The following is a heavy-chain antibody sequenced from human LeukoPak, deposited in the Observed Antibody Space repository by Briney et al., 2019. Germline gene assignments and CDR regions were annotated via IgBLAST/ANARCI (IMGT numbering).Heavy chain of an antibody. V-gene: IGHV3-72*01. D-gene: IGHD2-2*01. CDR1: GCTFSDHY. J-gene: IGHJ3*02. CDR3: ARVRYCSSTTCRGAFDI. Sequence: PGGSLRLSCAASGCTFSDHYMDWVRQAPGKGLEWVGRTRNKANSYTTEYAASVKGRFTISRADSENSLYLQMNSLKTEDTAVYYCARVRYCSSTTCRGAFDIWGQGTMVTVSS. CDR2: TRNKANSYTT.